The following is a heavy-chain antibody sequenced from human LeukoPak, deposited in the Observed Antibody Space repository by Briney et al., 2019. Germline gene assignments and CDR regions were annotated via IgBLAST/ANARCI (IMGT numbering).Heavy chain of an antibody. J-gene: IGHJ4*02. D-gene: IGHD5-24*01. CDR1: GYTFAAYY. Sequence: GASVKVSCKASGYTFAAYYIHWLRQAPGHGLEWMGWINPNSGGTNYAQKFQDRVTMTGDTSINTAYMELSRLRSDDTAIYYCARDKDGYNYVPYYWGQGTLVTVSS. V-gene: IGHV1-2*02. CDR2: INPNSGGT. CDR3: ARDKDGYNYVPYY.